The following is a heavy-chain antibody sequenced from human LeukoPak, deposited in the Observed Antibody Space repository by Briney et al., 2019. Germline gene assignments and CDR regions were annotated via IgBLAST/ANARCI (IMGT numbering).Heavy chain of an antibody. Sequence: GRSLRLSCAASGFPFSSYAMHWVRQAPGKGLEWVAVISYDGSNKYYADSVKGRFTISRDNSKNTLYLQTNSLRAEDTAVYYCARDYGGNPYYFDYWGQGTLVTVSS. V-gene: IGHV3-30*01. D-gene: IGHD4-23*01. CDR3: ARDYGGNPYYFDY. CDR1: GFPFSSYA. J-gene: IGHJ4*02. CDR2: ISYDGSNK.